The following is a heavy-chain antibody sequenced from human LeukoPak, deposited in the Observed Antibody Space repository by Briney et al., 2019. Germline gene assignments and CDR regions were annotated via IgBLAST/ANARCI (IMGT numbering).Heavy chain of an antibody. CDR1: GYSFTSYW. Sequence: GESLKISCKGSGYSFTSYWIGWVRQMPGRGLEWMGIIYPGDSDTRYSPSFQGQVTISADKSISTAYLQWSSLKASDTAMYYCARLFREEMATIMDYFDYWGQGTLVTVSS. D-gene: IGHD5-24*01. J-gene: IGHJ4*02. CDR3: ARLFREEMATIMDYFDY. V-gene: IGHV5-51*01. CDR2: IYPGDSDT.